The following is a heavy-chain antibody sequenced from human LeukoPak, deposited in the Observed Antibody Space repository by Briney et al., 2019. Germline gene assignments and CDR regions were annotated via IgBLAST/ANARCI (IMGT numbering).Heavy chain of an antibody. J-gene: IGHJ4*02. CDR3: AIGVAKSRPVPANYFDY. Sequence: PGGSLRLSCAASGFTFDDYTMNWVCQAPGKGREWVSAISINGGSTYYANPVMCRFTISGDNSTNTLYLQIGSLIAEDRAVYYCAIGVAKSRPVPANYFDYWGQGTLVTVSS. D-gene: IGHD2-15*01. CDR1: GFTFDDYT. V-gene: IGHV3-64*01. CDR2: ISINGGST.